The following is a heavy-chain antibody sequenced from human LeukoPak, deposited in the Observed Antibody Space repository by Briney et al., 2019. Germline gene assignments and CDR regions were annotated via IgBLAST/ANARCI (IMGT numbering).Heavy chain of an antibody. Sequence: ASVKVSCKVSGYTLTELSMHWVRQAPGKGLEWMGGFDPEDGETIYAQKFQGRVTMTEDTSTDTAYMELSSLRAEDTAVYYCARGDPYSSSTLLRHCFDYWGQGTLVTVSS. CDR3: ARGDPYSSSTLLRHCFDY. CDR1: GYTLTELS. D-gene: IGHD6-6*01. V-gene: IGHV1-24*01. CDR2: FDPEDGET. J-gene: IGHJ4*02.